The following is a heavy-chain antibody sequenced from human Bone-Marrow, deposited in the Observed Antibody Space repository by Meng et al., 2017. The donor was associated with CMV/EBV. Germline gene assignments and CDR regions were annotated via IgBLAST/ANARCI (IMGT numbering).Heavy chain of an antibody. D-gene: IGHD3-22*01. J-gene: IGHJ4*02. V-gene: IGHV1-18*01. CDR3: ATFTYYYDSSGYYYPDYFDY. CDR2: ISTYNGNT. Sequence: ASVKVSCKASGYTFINFGFSWVRQAPGQGLQWMGWISTYNGNTNYAQKLQGRVTMTTDTSTSTAYMELRSLRSGDTAVYYCATFTYYYDSSGYYYPDYFDYWGQGTLVTVSS. CDR1: GYTFINFG.